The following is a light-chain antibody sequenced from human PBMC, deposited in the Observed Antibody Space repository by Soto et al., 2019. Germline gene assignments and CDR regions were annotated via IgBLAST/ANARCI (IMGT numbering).Light chain of an antibody. J-gene: IGLJ3*02. V-gene: IGLV1-40*01. CDR1: SSNIGAGYD. CDR3: QSYDSSLSGGV. Sequence: QSVLTQPPSVSGAPGQRVTISCTGSSSNIGAGYDVHWYQQLPGTAPKLLIYGISNRPSGVPDRFSGSKSGTSASLAITGLRAEDEADYYCQSYDSSLSGGVFGGGTKLTVL. CDR2: GIS.